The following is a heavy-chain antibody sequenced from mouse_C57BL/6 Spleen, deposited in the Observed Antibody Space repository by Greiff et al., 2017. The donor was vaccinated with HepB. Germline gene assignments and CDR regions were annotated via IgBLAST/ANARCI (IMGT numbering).Heavy chain of an antibody. CDR1: GYTFTSYW. Sequence: VQLQQSGAELVKPGASVKLSCKASGYTFTSYWMHWVKQRPGRGLEWIGRIDPNSGGTKYNEKFKSKATLTVDKPSSTAYMQVSILTSEDSAVYYCARCYYGSRDYAMDYWGQGTSVTVSS. CDR3: ARCYYGSRDYAMDY. D-gene: IGHD1-1*01. J-gene: IGHJ4*01. CDR2: IDPNSGGT. V-gene: IGHV1-72*01.